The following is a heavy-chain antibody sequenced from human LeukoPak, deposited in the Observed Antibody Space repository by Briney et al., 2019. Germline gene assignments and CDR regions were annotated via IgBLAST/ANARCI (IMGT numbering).Heavy chain of an antibody. J-gene: IGHJ4*02. D-gene: IGHD1-7*01. CDR2: IYYSGST. CDR1: GGSISSYY. Sequence: PPETLSLTCTVSGGSISSYYWSWIRQPPGKGLEWIGYIYYSGSTNYNPSLKSRVTISVDTSKNQFSLKLSSVAAADTAVYYCASSRYNWNYYYFDYWGQGTLVTVSS. CDR3: ASSRYNWNYYYFDY. V-gene: IGHV4-59*01.